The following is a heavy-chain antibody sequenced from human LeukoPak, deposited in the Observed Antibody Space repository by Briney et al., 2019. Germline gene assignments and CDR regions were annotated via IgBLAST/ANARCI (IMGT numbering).Heavy chain of an antibody. CDR2: ISYDGSNK. V-gene: IGHV3-30*18. CDR3: AKGVVVITTWYFDY. CDR1: GFTFSSYG. Sequence: GGSLRLSCAASGFTFSSYGMHWVRQAPGKGLEWVAVISYDGSNKYYADSVKGRFTISRDNSKNTLYLQMNSLRAEDTAVYYCAKGVVVITTWYFDYWGQGTLVTVSS. D-gene: IGHD3-22*01. J-gene: IGHJ4*02.